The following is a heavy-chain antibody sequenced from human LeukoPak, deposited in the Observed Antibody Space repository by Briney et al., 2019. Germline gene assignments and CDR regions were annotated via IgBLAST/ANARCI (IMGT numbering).Heavy chain of an antibody. V-gene: IGHV1-2*02. CDR3: ARVAKWELPFFDY. D-gene: IGHD1-26*01. CDR1: GYTFTGYY. J-gene: IGHJ4*02. CDR2: INPNSGGT. Sequence: GASVKVSCKASGYTFTGYYMHWVRQAPGQGFEWMGWINPNSGGTNYAQKFQGRVTMTRDTSISTAYMELSRLRSDDTAVYYCARVAKWELPFFDYWGQGTLVTVSS.